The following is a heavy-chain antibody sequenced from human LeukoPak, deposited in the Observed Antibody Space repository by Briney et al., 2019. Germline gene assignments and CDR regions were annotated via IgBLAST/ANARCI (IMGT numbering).Heavy chain of an antibody. D-gene: IGHD2-2*01. CDR2: IYYSGST. J-gene: IGHJ4*02. CDR3: AIETAADVVY. Sequence: SETLSLTCTVSGGSISSSSYYWGWIRQPPGKGLEWIGSIYYSGSTYYNPSLKSRVTISVDTSKNQFSLKLSSVTAADTAVYYCAIETAADVVYWGQGTLVTVSS. V-gene: IGHV4-39*02. CDR1: GGSISSSSYY.